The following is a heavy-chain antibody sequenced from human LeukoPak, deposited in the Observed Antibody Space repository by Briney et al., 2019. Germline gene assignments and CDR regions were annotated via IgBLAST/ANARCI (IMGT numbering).Heavy chain of an antibody. Sequence: PSETLSLTCTVSGGSITGYYWSWIRQPPGKGLEWIGYIYYSGSTTYNPSLKSRVTMSVDTSKNQFSLKLSSVTAADTAVYYCARDKWNGSWGQGTLVTVCS. CDR1: GGSITGYY. J-gene: IGHJ5*02. CDR3: ARDKWNGS. D-gene: IGHD1-20*01. CDR2: IYYSGST. V-gene: IGHV4-59*01.